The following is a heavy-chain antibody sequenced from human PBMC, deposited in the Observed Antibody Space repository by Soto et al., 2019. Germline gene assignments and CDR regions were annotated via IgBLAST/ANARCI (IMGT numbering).Heavy chain of an antibody. CDR1: GFAFGIYA. V-gene: IGHV3-23*01. CDR3: AKDVVQDSIVDFED. D-gene: IGHD2-15*01. CDR2: IIGNGDTT. J-gene: IGHJ4*02. Sequence: VQLLESGGDLVQPGGSLRLSCAASGFAFGIYAMSWVRQAPGKGLDWVLTIIGNGDTTYYAGSVKVRFTISKDKSRNTLYREMNSLRAEDTPVYYCAKDVVQDSIVDFEDWGQGTLVSVSS.